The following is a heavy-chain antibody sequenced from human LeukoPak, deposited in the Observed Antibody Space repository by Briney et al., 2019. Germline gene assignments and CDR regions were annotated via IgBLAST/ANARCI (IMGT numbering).Heavy chain of an antibody. CDR3: AKVSSSYYYYGMDV. Sequence: PGGSLRPSCAASGFTFSSYAMSWVRQAPGKGLEWVSAISGSGGSTYYADSVKGRFTISRDNSKNTLYLQMNSLRAEDTAVYYCAKVSSSYYYYGMDVWGQGTTVTVSS. CDR2: ISGSGGST. D-gene: IGHD6-6*01. J-gene: IGHJ6*02. V-gene: IGHV3-23*01. CDR1: GFTFSSYA.